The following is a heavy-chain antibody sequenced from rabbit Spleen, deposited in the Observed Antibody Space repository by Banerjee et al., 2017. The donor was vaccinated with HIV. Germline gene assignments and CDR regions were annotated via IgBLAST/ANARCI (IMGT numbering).Heavy chain of an antibody. Sequence: QEQLEESGGDLVKPEGSLTLTCTASGFTISSSYWICWVRQAPGKGLEWIGCIYGGSSGRTIDANWAKGRFTASKASSTTVTLQMTSLTAADTATYFCARFVNDGNVPGYANLWGQGTLVTVS. CDR2: IYGGSSGRT. CDR3: ARFVNDGNVPGYANL. D-gene: IGHD7-1*01. J-gene: IGHJ4*01. V-gene: IGHV1S45*01. CDR1: GFTISSSYW.